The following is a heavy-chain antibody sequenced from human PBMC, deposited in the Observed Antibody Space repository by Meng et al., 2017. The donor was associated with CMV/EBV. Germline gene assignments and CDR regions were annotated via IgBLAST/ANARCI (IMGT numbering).Heavy chain of an antibody. CDR1: GGSISSYY. V-gene: IGHV4-4*07. CDR2: IYTSGST. Sequence: QVPAQEEGPGLVKPSETLSLTCHVSGGSISSYYWSWIRQPAGKGLEWIGRIYTSGSTNYNPSLKSRVTMSVDTSKNQFSLKLSSVTAADTAVYYCARDLMNCSSTSCANWFDPWGQGTLVTVSS. D-gene: IGHD2-2*01. J-gene: IGHJ5*02. CDR3: ARDLMNCSSTSCANWFDP.